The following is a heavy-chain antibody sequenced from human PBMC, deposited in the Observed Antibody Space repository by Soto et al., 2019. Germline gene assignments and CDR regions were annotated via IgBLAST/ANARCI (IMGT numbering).Heavy chain of an antibody. D-gene: IGHD1-7*01. V-gene: IGHV4-39*01. Sequence: SETLSLTCTVSGGSISSSSYYWGWIRQPPGKGLEWIGSIYYSGSTYYNPSLKSRVTISVDTSKNQFSLKLSSVTAADTAVYYCASNNWNYGGFDPWGQGTLVTVSS. CDR3: ASNNWNYGGFDP. J-gene: IGHJ5*02. CDR1: GGSISSSSYY. CDR2: IYYSGST.